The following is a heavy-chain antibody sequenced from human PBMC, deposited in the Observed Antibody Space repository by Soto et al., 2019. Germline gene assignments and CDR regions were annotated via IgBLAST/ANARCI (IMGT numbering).Heavy chain of an antibody. D-gene: IGHD3-3*01. CDR2: MNPNSGNT. V-gene: IGHV1-8*02. CDR1: GYTFTSYG. CDR3: ARGNFDFWSGYPTLDYYYYMDV. J-gene: IGHJ6*03. Sequence: ASVKVSCKASGYTFTSYGISWVRQATGQGLEWMGWMNPNSGNTGYAQKFQGRVTMTRNTSISTAYMELSSLRSEDTAVYYCARGNFDFWSGYPTLDYYYYMDVWGKGTTVTVSS.